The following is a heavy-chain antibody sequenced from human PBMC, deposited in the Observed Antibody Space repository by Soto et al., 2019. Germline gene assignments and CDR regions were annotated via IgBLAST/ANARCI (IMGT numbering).Heavy chain of an antibody. CDR3: AKSSGGACCSYYMDV. D-gene: IGHD2-21*02. J-gene: IGHJ6*03. CDR2: INWNSGNI. CDR1: GFTFDDYA. Sequence: EVQLVESGGGLVQPGRSLRLSCAASGFTFDDYAMHWVRQAPGKGLEWVSGINWNSGNIGYADSVKGRFTISRDNAKNSLYLQMNSLRAEDTALYYCAKSSGGACCSYYMDVWCKGTTVTVSS. V-gene: IGHV3-9*01.